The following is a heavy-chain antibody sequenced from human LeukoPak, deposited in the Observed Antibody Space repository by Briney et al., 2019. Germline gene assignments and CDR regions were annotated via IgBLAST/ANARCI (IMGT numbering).Heavy chain of an antibody. J-gene: IGHJ3*02. D-gene: IGHD6-19*01. CDR1: GFTFSSYA. Sequence: QPGGSLRLSCAASGFTFSSYAMSWVRQAPGKGLEWVSGISGSGGSKYYADSVKGRFTISRDNSKSTLYLQMNSLRAEDAAVYYCAKDVPHSGWAFDIWGQGTLVTVSS. V-gene: IGHV3-23*01. CDR2: ISGSGGSK. CDR3: AKDVPHSGWAFDI.